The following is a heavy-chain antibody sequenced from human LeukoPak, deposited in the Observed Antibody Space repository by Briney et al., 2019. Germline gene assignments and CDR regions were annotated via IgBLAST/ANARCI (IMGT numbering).Heavy chain of an antibody. CDR3: ARGRGSSGPRYGMDV. CDR2: INHSGST. V-gene: IGHV4-34*01. CDR1: GGSFSGYY. Sequence: SETLSLTCAVYGGSFSGYYWSWIRQPPGKGLEWIGEINHSGSTNYNPSLKSRVTISVDTSKDQFSLKLSSVTAADTAVYYCARGRGSSGPRYGMDVWGQGTTVTVSS. J-gene: IGHJ6*02. D-gene: IGHD6-19*01.